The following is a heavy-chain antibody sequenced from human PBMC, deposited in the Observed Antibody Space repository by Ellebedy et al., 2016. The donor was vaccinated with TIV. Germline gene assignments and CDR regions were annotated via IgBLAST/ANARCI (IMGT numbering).Heavy chain of an antibody. CDR3: REGHYSDV. J-gene: IGHJ4*02. CDR1: GIRIGDFF. Sequence: GGSLRLXCATSGIRIGDFFMSWVRQAPGRGLQWVSTISAGGDDTYLADSVEGRFTISRDNSRNTLYLQMSSLRDEDSAIYYCREGHYSDVWGQGTQVTVSA. V-gene: IGHV3-23*01. CDR2: ISAGGDDT.